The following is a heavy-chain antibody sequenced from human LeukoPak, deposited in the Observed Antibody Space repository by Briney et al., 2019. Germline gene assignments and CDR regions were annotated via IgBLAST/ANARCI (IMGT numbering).Heavy chain of an antibody. CDR3: STNQALDI. Sequence: GGSLRLSCAASGFIFSDAWMTWVRQAPGKGLEWVGRIKRIADGGPTDYAAPVKGRFTISRDDSKNTLYLQMNSPKIEDTAVYYCSTNQALDIWGQGTKVTVSS. V-gene: IGHV3-15*01. CDR1: GFIFSDAW. J-gene: IGHJ3*02. CDR2: IKRIADGGPT.